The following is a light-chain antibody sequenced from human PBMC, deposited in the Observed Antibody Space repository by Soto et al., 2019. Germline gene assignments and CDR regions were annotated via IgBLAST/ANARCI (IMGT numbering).Light chain of an antibody. Sequence: SYELTQPPSVSVAPGQTARITCGGNNIGSKSVHWYQQKPCQTPVLVVYDDSDRPSGIPERCSGHNSGNTATLNISRVEAGDEADYYGQVWDSSSDHWVFGGGTKVTVL. CDR1: NIGSKS. CDR2: DDS. V-gene: IGLV3-21*02. J-gene: IGLJ3*02. CDR3: QVWDSSSDHWV.